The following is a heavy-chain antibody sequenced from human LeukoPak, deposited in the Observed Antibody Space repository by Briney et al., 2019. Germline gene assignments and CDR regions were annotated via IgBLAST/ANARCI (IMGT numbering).Heavy chain of an antibody. CDR1: GGTFSSYA. Sequence: SVKVSCKASGGTFSSYAISWVRQAPGQGLEWMGRIIPIFGTANYAQKFQGRVTITTDESTSTAYMELSSLSSEDTAVYYCARDVRASNWNEGATYWFDPWGQGTLVTVSS. CDR2: IIPIFGTA. CDR3: ARDVRASNWNEGATYWFDP. V-gene: IGHV1-69*05. D-gene: IGHD1-20*01. J-gene: IGHJ5*02.